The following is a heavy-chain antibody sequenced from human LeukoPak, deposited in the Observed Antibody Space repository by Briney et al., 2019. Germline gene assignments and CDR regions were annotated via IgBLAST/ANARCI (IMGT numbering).Heavy chain of an antibody. CDR3: ARQQLVIYYYYGMDV. Sequence: SETLSLTCSVSGASISSGDYYWSWIRQHPGKGLEWIGYIHYSGSTYYNPSLRSRIIISVDTSKNQFSLKLSSVTAADTAVYYCARQQLVIYYYYGMDVWGQGTTVTVSS. J-gene: IGHJ6*02. CDR1: GASISSGDYY. D-gene: IGHD6-13*01. V-gene: IGHV4-31*03. CDR2: IHYSGST.